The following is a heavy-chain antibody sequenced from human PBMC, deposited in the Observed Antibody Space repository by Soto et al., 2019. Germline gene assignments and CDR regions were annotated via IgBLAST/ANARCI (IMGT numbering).Heavy chain of an antibody. J-gene: IGHJ6*02. CDR3: AIGFPQTYCMVV. CDR1: GFTFSSYG. Sequence: PGGSLRLSCAASGFTFSSYGMHWVRQAPGKGLEWVAVIWYDGSNKYYADSVKGRFTISRDNSKNTLYLQMSSLRAEDTAVYYFAIGFPQTYCMVVRGQATTGTRSS. CDR2: IWYDGSNK. V-gene: IGHV3-33*01.